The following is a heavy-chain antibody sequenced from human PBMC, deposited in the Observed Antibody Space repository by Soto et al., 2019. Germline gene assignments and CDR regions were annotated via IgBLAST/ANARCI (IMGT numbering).Heavy chain of an antibody. CDR2: ISGSGGST. CDR3: AKDRSPAKIVGWYFDY. CDR1: GFTVSGNY. V-gene: IGHV3-23*01. D-gene: IGHD1-26*01. J-gene: IGHJ4*01. Sequence: PGGSLRLSCAASGFTVSGNYMSWVRQAPGKGLEWVSVISGSGGSTYYADSVKGRFTISRDNSKNTLYLQMNSLRAEDTAVYYCAKDRSPAKIVGWYFDYWGHGTLATVSS.